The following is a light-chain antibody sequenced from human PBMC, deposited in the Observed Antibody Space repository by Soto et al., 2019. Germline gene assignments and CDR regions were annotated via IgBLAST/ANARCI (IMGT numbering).Light chain of an antibody. CDR1: QSVSSSY. V-gene: IGKV3-20*01. J-gene: IGKJ5*01. CDR2: GAS. Sequence: ILLTQSLVTLTLSPGERATLSCRASQSVSSSYLAWYQQKPGQAPRLLINGASSRATGIPDRFSGSGSGTDFTLPISRLEPEDFAVYYCQQYGTSPPSTFGQGTRLEI. CDR3: QQYGTSPPST.